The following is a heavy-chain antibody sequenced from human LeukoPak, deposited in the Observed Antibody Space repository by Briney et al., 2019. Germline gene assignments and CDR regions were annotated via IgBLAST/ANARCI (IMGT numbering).Heavy chain of an antibody. CDR2: INSDGSST. D-gene: IGHD3-22*01. J-gene: IGHJ3*02. V-gene: IGHV3-74*01. Sequence: GGSLRLPCAASGFTFSSYWMHWVRQAPGKGLVWVSRINSDGSSTSYADSVKGRFTISRDNAKNTLYLQMNSLRAEDTAVYYCAREASQYYYDSSGYAFDIWGQGTMVTVSS. CDR1: GFTFSSYW. CDR3: AREASQYYYDSSGYAFDI.